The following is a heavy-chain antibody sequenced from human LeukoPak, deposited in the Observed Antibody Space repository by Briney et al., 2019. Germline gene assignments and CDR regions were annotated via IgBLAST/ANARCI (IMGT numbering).Heavy chain of an antibody. Sequence: ASVKVSCKASGYTFTGYYMHWVRQAPGQGLEWMGRINPNSGGTNYAQKFQGRVTMTRDTSISTAYMELSRLRSDDTAVYYCAKSGYGYNWFDPWGQGTLVTVSS. CDR3: AKSGYGYNWFDP. V-gene: IGHV1-2*06. CDR1: GYTFTGYY. J-gene: IGHJ5*02. CDR2: INPNSGGT. D-gene: IGHD5-12*01.